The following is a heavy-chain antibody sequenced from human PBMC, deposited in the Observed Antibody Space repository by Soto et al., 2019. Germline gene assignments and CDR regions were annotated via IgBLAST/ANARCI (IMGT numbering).Heavy chain of an antibody. CDR3: ARVGSYYYGPDI. CDR2: IYYSGST. J-gene: IGHJ3*02. CDR1: GGSISSYY. Sequence: SETLSLTCTVSGGSISSYYWSWIRQPPGKGLEWIGYIYYSGSTNYNPSLKSRVTISVDTSKNQFSLKLSSVTAADTAVYYCARVGSYYYGPDIWGQGTMVTVSS. V-gene: IGHV4-59*01. D-gene: IGHD3-10*01.